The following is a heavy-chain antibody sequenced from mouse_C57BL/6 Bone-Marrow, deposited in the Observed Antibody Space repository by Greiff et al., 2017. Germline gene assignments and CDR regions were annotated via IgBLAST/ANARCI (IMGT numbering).Heavy chain of an antibody. Sequence: EVQGVESGGDLVKPGGSLKLSCAASGFTFSSYGMSWVRQTPDKRLEWVATISSGGSYTYYPDSVKGRFTISRDNAKNTLYLQMSSLKSEDTAMYYCARRSYYDYDEWYFDVWGTGTTVTVSS. J-gene: IGHJ1*03. D-gene: IGHD2-4*01. V-gene: IGHV5-6*01. CDR2: ISSGGSYT. CDR1: GFTFSSYG. CDR3: ARRSYYDYDEWYFDV.